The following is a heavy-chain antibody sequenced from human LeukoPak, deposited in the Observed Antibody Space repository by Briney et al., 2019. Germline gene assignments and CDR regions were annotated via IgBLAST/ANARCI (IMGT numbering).Heavy chain of an antibody. J-gene: IGHJ4*02. CDR1: GGSISSSNYY. D-gene: IGHD3-10*01. Sequence: SETLSLTCTVSGGSISSSNYYWGWIRQPPGKGLEWIGSIYYSGYTYYNPSLKGRVTISVDTSKNQFSLKVSSVTAADTAVYYCESGYYYGSGSYFSIADYWGQGTLVTVSS. CDR2: IYYSGYT. CDR3: ESGYYYGSGSYFSIADY. V-gene: IGHV4-39*01.